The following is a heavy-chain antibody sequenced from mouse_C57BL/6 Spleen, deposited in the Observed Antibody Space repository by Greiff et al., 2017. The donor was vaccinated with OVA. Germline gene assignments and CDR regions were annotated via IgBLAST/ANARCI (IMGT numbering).Heavy chain of an antibody. J-gene: IGHJ1*03. CDR1: GYTFTDYE. CDR3: TREGDYDVGYFDV. D-gene: IGHD2-4*01. CDR2: IDPETGGT. Sequence: QVQLQQSGAELVRPGASVTLSCKASGYTFTDYEMHWVKQTPVHGLEWIGAIDPETGGTAYNQKFKGKAILTADKSSSTAYMELRSLTSEDSAVYYCTREGDYDVGYFDVWGTGTTVTVSS. V-gene: IGHV1-15*01.